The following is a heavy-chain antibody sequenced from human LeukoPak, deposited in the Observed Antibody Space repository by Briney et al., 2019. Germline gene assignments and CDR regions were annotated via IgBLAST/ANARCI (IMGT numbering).Heavy chain of an antibody. V-gene: IGHV1-18*01. CDR3: ARVDAYGSERGGYFDY. CDR1: GYTFTSYG. CDR2: ISGYNGNT. D-gene: IGHD3-10*01. J-gene: IGHJ4*02. Sequence: GASVKVSCKASGYTFTSYGISWVRQAPGQGLEWMGWISGYNGNTNYGQKVQGRVIMTTDTSTSTAYVELTSLRSDDTAVYYCARVDAYGSERGGYFDYWGQGTLVTVSS.